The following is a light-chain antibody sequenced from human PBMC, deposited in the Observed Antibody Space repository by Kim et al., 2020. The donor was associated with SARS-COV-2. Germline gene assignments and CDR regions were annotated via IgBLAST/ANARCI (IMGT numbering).Light chain of an antibody. V-gene: IGKV1-5*03. CDR2: KTS. CDR3: QQSHTLGT. CDR1: QSISPW. Sequence: DIQMTQSPSTLSAYVGDRVTITCRASQSISPWVAWFQQRPGKAPKLLISKTSNLESGVPSRFSGSGSGAEFSLTISSLQPDDFATYYCQQSHTLGTFGPGTKVDIK. J-gene: IGKJ1*01.